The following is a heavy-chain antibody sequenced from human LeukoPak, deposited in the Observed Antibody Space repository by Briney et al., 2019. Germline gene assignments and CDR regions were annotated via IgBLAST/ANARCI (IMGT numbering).Heavy chain of an antibody. D-gene: IGHD2-21*02. V-gene: IGHV3-15*01. J-gene: IGHJ4*02. Sequence: GGSLRLSCAASGFTFSNAWLTWVRQAPGKGLEWVGRIKRKIDGGTTDYSAPVKGRFTISRDDSKNTLYLQMNSLKTEDTAVYYCTTRFVVVTSPNPFDYWGQGTLVTVSS. CDR1: GFTFSNAW. CDR3: TTRFVVVTSPNPFDY. CDR2: IKRKIDGGTT.